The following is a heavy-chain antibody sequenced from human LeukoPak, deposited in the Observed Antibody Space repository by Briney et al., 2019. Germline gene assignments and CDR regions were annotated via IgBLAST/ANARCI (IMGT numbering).Heavy chain of an antibody. J-gene: IGHJ4*02. V-gene: IGHV4-4*07. CDR3: ARGYYDILTGYYIFDY. Sequence: PSETLSLTCTVSGGSISSYYWSWIRQPAGKGLEWIGRIYTSGSTNYNPSFKSRVTMSVDTSKNQFSLKLSSVTAADTAVYYCARGYYDILTGYYIFDYWGQGTLVTVSS. CDR1: GGSISSYY. CDR2: IYTSGST. D-gene: IGHD3-9*01.